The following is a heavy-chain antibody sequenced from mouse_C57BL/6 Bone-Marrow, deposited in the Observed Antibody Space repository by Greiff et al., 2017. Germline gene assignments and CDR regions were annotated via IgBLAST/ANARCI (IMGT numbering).Heavy chain of an antibody. V-gene: IGHV7-3*01. CDR1: GFTFTDYY. J-gene: IGHJ3*01. CDR2: IRNKANGYTT. Sequence: EVKLMESGGGLVQPGGSLSLSCAASGFTFTDYYMSWVRQPPGKALEWLGFIRNKANGYTTEYSASVKGRFTISRDNSQSILYLQMNALRAEDSATYYCARLDSNYGAWFAYWGQGTLVTVSA. D-gene: IGHD2-5*01. CDR3: ARLDSNYGAWFAY.